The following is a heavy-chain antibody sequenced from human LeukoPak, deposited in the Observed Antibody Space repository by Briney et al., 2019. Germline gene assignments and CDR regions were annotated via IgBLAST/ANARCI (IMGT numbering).Heavy chain of an antibody. CDR3: ARGRVLGQWLPPLSYYFDY. V-gene: IGHV4-34*01. CDR2: INHSGST. J-gene: IGHJ4*02. CDR1: GGSFSGYY. Sequence: SETLSLTCAVYGGSFSGYYWSWIRQPPGKGLEWIGEINHSGSTNYNPSLKSRVTISVDTSKNQFSLKLSSVTAADTAVYYCARGRVLGQWLPPLSYYFDYWGQGTLVTVSS. D-gene: IGHD6-19*01.